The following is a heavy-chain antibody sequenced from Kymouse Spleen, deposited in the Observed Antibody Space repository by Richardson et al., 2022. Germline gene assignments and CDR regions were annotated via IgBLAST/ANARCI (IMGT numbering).Heavy chain of an antibody. CDR3: ARTLAARPYYYYYYGMDV. D-gene: IGHD6-6*01. CDR2: IGTAGDT. J-gene: IGHJ6*02. CDR1: GFTFSSYD. Sequence: EVQLVESGGGLVQPGGSLRLSCAASGFTFSSYDMHWVRQATGKGLEWVSAIGTAGDTYYPGSVKGRFTISRENAKNSLYLQMNSLRAGDTAVYYCARTLAARPYYYYYYGMDVWGQGTTVTVSS. V-gene: IGHV3-13*01.